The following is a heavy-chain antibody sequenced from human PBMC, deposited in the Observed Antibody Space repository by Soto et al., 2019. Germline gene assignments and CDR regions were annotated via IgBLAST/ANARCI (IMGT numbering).Heavy chain of an antibody. CDR2: ISSSGSTI. CDR1: GFTFSDYY. CDR3: ARVAAFQEEQDYYYYYYMDV. J-gene: IGHJ6*03. D-gene: IGHD6-25*01. V-gene: IGHV3-11*01. Sequence: GGSLRLSCAASGFTFSDYYMSWIRQAPGKGLEWVSYISSSGSTIYYADSVKGRFTISRDNAKNSLYLQMNSLRAEDTAVYYCARVAAFQEEQDYYYYYYMDVWGKGTTVTVSS.